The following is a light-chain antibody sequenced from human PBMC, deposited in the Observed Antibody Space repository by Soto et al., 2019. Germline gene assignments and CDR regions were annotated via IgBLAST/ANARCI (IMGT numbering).Light chain of an antibody. CDR2: KAS. Sequence: DIQMTQSPSTLSASVGDRVTITCRASQSIDIWLAWYQQKPGEAPNLLIYKASALETGVPSRFTGSGSGTEFTLTSSILQPDDFATYYCQQYNTFSTFGQGTKVEMK. V-gene: IGKV1-5*03. CDR3: QQYNTFST. CDR1: QSIDIW. J-gene: IGKJ1*01.